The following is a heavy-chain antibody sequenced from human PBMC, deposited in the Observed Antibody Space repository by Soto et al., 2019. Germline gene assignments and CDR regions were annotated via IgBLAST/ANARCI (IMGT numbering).Heavy chain of an antibody. CDR2: IYWDDDK. V-gene: IGHV2-5*02. CDR1: GFSLSTGGVG. D-gene: IGHD1-1*01. J-gene: IGHJ4*02. CDR3: AHRVGLQDNWNGGYFDF. Sequence: QITLKESGPTRVRPTQTLTLTCTFSGFSLSTGGVGVGWIRQPPGKALERLALIYWDDDKRYSPSLKSRLTITKDTSGNQVVLTMTNMDPVDTATYYCAHRVGLQDNWNGGYFDFWGQGALVTVSS.